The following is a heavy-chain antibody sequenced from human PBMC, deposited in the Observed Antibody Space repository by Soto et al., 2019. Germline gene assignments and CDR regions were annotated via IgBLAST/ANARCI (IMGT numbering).Heavy chain of an antibody. D-gene: IGHD2-2*01. Sequence: EVQLLESGGGRIQPGGSLRLSCAASGFTFSSYAMNWVRQVPGKGLQWVSGISGSGSSTYYSDSVRGRFTISRDNSRNTRYLQMSSLRVEDTALYYCAKGDRNQPAVVDYWGQGTRVTVSS. J-gene: IGHJ4*02. V-gene: IGHV3-23*01. CDR2: ISGSGSST. CDR1: GFTFSSYA. CDR3: AKGDRNQPAVVDY.